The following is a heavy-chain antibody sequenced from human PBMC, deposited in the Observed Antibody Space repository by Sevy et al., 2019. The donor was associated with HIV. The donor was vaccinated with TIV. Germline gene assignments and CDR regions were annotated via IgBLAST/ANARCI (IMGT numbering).Heavy chain of an antibody. J-gene: IGHJ4*02. CDR3: AITKDYYDNSGYPFDY. D-gene: IGHD3-22*01. V-gene: IGHV1-24*01. Sequence: ASVKVSCKVSGYTLTKLSMHWVRQAPGKGLEWMGTFDPEEGKTIYAQKFQGRVTMTEDTSIDTAYMELSSLRSEDTAVFYCAITKDYYDNSGYPFDYWGQGTLVTVSS. CDR1: GYTLTKLS. CDR2: FDPEEGKT.